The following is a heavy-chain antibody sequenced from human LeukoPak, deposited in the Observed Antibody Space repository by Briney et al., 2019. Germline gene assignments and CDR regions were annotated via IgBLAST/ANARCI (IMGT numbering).Heavy chain of an antibody. Sequence: SGGSLRLSCAASGFTFSSYAMHWVRQAPGKGLEWVAVISYDGSNKYYADSVKGRFTISRDNSKNSLYLQMNSLRAEDTAVYYCARDGSIACSSTSCYSGYYYYGMDVWGQGTTVTVSS. CDR2: ISYDGSNK. CDR1: GFTFSSYA. D-gene: IGHD2-2*01. V-gene: IGHV3-30-3*01. CDR3: ARDGSIACSSTSCYSGYYYYGMDV. J-gene: IGHJ6*02.